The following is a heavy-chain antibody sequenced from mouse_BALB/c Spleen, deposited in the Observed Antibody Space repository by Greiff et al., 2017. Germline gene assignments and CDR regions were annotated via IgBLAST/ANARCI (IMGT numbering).Heavy chain of an antibody. V-gene: IGHV5-6-5*01. J-gene: IGHJ4*01. D-gene: IGHD2-10*02. CDR3: ARGRGYGNNYAMDY. CDR1: GFTFSSYA. Sequence: EVMLVESGGGLVKPGGSLKLSCAASGFTFSSYAMSWVRQTPEKRLEWVASISSGGSTYYPDSVKGRFTISRDNARNILYLQMSSLRSEDTAMYYCARGRGYGNNYAMDYWGQGTSVTVSS. CDR2: ISSGGST.